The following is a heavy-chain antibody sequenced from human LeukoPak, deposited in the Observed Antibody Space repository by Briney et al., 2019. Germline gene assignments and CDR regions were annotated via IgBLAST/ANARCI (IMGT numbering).Heavy chain of an antibody. J-gene: IGHJ5*02. Sequence: ASVKVSCKASGFTFTSYDINWVRQATGQGLEWMGWMNPINGNTGYAQKFQGRVTMTRDTSISTAYMELRSLRSEDTAVYYCARDAAAGSSTWGQGTLVTVSS. CDR3: ARDAAAGSST. CDR1: GFTFTSYD. D-gene: IGHD6-13*01. V-gene: IGHV1-8*01. CDR2: MNPINGNT.